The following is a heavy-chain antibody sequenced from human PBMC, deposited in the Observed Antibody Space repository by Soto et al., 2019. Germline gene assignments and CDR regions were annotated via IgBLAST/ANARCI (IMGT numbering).Heavy chain of an antibody. V-gene: IGHV3-23*01. J-gene: IGHJ6*02. CDR2: ISGSGSNI. CDR1: GITFSNYA. Sequence: PGGSLRLSCAASGITFSNYAMNWVRQAPGKGLEWVSVISGSGSNIHYADSVKGRFTISRDNAKNSLYLQMNSLRAEDTAVYYCARDNRGSGSYPPDCGMDVWGQGTTVTVSS. CDR3: ARDNRGSGSYPPDCGMDV. D-gene: IGHD3-10*01.